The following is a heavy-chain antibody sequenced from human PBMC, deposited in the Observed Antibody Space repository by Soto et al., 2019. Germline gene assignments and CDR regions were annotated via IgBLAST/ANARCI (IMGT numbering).Heavy chain of an antibody. D-gene: IGHD3-22*01. V-gene: IGHV1-3*01. CDR2: INGGNDKT. CDR3: ARVGYFDSDGFPRPYDY. CDR1: GYNFTTYA. J-gene: IGHJ4*02. Sequence: ASVKVSCKASGYNFTTYAIYCVLQSPIQRLEWLGCINGGNDKTGYSQRFQGRLTITKKTSATTAFMELSNLRSEDTAVYYCARVGYFDSDGFPRPYDYWGQGTLVTVSS.